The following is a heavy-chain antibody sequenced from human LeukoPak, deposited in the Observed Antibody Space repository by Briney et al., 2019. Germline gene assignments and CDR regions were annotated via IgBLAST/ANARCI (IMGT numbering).Heavy chain of an antibody. CDR3: ASPYSSSWYVFDY. CDR2: IIPIFGTA. Sequence: ASVKVSCKASGGTFSSYAISWVRQAPGQGLEWMGGIIPIFGTANYAQKFQGRVTITADESTSTAYMELSSLRSEDTAVYYCASPYSSSWYVFDYWGQGTLVTVSS. J-gene: IGHJ4*02. V-gene: IGHV1-69*01. CDR1: GGTFSSYA. D-gene: IGHD6-13*01.